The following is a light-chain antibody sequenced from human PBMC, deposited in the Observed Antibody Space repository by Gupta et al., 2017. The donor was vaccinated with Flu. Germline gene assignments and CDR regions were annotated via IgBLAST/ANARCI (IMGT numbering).Light chain of an antibody. CDR2: AAS. CDR3: QQYMTYPIT. CDR1: QDINIY. J-gene: IGKJ5*01. Sequence: PSSLSASVGDRVTITCRASQDINIYLAWFQQKPGKAPKSLISAASSLQSGVPSRFSGSGSGTDFTLTIISLQPEDFATYYCQQYMTYPITFGQGTRLDIK. V-gene: IGKV1-16*01.